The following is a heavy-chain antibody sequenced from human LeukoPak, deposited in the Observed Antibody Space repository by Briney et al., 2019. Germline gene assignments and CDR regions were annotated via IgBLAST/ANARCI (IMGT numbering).Heavy chain of an antibody. V-gene: IGHV4-59*11. CDR2: IYYRGST. Sequence: PSETLSLTCTVSGASISSHDWCWIRQPPGTGLEWMGDIYYRGSTTYNPSLKSRVSISLDTSRNQFSLNLSSVTAADTAVYYCAKLEVGRFDPWSQGTLVTVSS. J-gene: IGHJ5*02. D-gene: IGHD7-27*01. CDR1: GASISSHD. CDR3: AKLEVGRFDP.